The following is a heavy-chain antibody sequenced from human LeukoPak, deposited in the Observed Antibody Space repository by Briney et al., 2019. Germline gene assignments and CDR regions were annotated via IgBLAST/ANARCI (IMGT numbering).Heavy chain of an antibody. Sequence: ASVKVSCKASGYTFTGYYMHWVRQAPGQGLEWMGWINPNSGGTNYAQKFQGRVTMTRDTSISTAYMELSSLRSEDTAVYYCARNYGSGTSRVNWFDPWGQGTLVTVSS. CDR3: ARNYGSGTSRVNWFDP. J-gene: IGHJ5*02. CDR1: GYTFTGYY. D-gene: IGHD3-10*01. CDR2: INPNSGGT. V-gene: IGHV1-2*02.